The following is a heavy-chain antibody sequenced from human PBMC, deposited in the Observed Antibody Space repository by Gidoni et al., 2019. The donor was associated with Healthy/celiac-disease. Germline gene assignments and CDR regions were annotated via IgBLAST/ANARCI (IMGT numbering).Heavy chain of an antibody. Sequence: QVQLQESGPGLVKPSQTLSLTCTVSGGSISSGRYYWSWIRQPAGKGLEWIGRIYTSGSTNYNPALKSRVTRSVDTSKNQFSLKLSSVTAADTAVYYCARERVEPHFHYYGMDVWGQGTTVTVSS. J-gene: IGHJ6*02. D-gene: IGHD1-1*01. CDR2: IYTSGST. CDR1: GGSISSGRYY. CDR3: ARERVEPHFHYYGMDV. V-gene: IGHV4-61*02.